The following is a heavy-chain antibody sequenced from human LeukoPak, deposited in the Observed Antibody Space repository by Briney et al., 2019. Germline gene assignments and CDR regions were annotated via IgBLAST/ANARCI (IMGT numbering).Heavy chain of an antibody. CDR1: GYTFTGYY. D-gene: IGHD2-2*02. Sequence: GASVKVSCKASGYTFTGYYVHWVRQAPGRGLEWMGWINPNSGGTNYAQKFQGRVTMTRDTSISTAYMELSRLRSDDTAVYYCARDQGDSGYQLLYLLDYWGQGTLVTVSS. CDR2: INPNSGGT. J-gene: IGHJ4*02. V-gene: IGHV1-2*02. CDR3: ARDQGDSGYQLLYLLDY.